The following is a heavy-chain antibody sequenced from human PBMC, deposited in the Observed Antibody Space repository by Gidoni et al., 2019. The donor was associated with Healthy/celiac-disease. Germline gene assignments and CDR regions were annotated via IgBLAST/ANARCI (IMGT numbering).Heavy chain of an antibody. CDR3: ANELSSGWLEYFQH. J-gene: IGHJ1*01. CDR2: ISCRGRST. Sequence: EVPMLESGGGVVQTVGCLSRSYAASGFHLSSYAMSCVRQAPGKGVEWVASISCRGRSTYDADSVKGRFTISRDNPKNTLYLTMNRLRAEETAVYYCANELSSGWLEYFQHWGQGTLVTVSS. V-gene: IGHV3-23*01. CDR1: GFHLSSYA. D-gene: IGHD6-19*01.